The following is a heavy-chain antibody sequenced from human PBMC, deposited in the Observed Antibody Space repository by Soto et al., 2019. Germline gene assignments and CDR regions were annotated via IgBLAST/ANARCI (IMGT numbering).Heavy chain of an antibody. CDR3: AKVLLWFGEFPVDY. J-gene: IGHJ4*02. CDR2: ISYDGSNK. V-gene: IGHV3-30*18. Sequence: QVRLVESGGGVVQPGRSLRLSCAASGFTFSSYGMHWVRQAPGKGLEWVAVISYDGSNKYYADSVKGRFTISRDNSKNTLYLQMNSLRAEDTAVYYCAKVLLWFGEFPVDYWGQGTLVTVSS. CDR1: GFTFSSYG. D-gene: IGHD3-10*01.